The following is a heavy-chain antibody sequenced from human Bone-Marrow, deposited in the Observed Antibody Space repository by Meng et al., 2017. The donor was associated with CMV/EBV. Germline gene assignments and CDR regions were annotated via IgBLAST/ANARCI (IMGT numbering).Heavy chain of an antibody. CDR1: GFTFSSYA. Sequence: GESLKISCAASGFTFSSYAMHWVRQAPGKGLEWVGNIKQDGSEKNYVDSVKGRFTISRDNTKNSLYLQMNRLRAEDTAVYFCAKVVSIVVVPAGEDVWGQGHTVTVAS. CDR2: IKQDGSEK. D-gene: IGHD2-2*01. CDR3: AKVVSIVVVPAGEDV. V-gene: IGHV3-7*01. J-gene: IGHJ6*01.